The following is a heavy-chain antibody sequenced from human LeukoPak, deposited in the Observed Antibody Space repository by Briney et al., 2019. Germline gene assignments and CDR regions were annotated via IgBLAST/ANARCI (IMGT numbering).Heavy chain of an antibody. CDR2: INHSGGT. D-gene: IGHD1-7*01. Sequence: SETLSLTCAVYGGSFSGYYWSWIRQPPGKGLEWIGEINHSGGTNYNPSLKSRVTISVDTSKNQFSLKLSSVTAADTAVYYCARKQTGTMYDVWGQGTQVTVSS. V-gene: IGHV4-34*01. J-gene: IGHJ4*02. CDR3: ARKQTGTMYDV. CDR1: GGSFSGYY.